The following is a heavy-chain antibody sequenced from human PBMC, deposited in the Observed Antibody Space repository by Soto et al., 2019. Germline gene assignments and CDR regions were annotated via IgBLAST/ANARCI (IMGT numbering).Heavy chain of an antibody. CDR2: ISGSGGST. CDR1: GFIFSYA. Sequence: GGSLRLSCAASGFIFSYAMSWVRQAPGKGLEWVSAISGSGGSTYYADSVKGRFTISRDNSKNTLYLQMNSLRAEDTAVYYCAKLDHIVVVTGGTDYWGQGTLVTVS. D-gene: IGHD2-21*02. V-gene: IGHV3-23*01. J-gene: IGHJ4*02. CDR3: AKLDHIVVVTGGTDY.